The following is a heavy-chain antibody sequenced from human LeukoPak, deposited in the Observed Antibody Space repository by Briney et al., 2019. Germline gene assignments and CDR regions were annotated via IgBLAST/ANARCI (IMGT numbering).Heavy chain of an antibody. D-gene: IGHD3-22*01. V-gene: IGHV1-2*02. CDR2: INPNSGGT. CDR3: ARDHDYYDSSGYPH. CDR1: GYTFTGYY. Sequence: ASVKVSCKASGYTFTGYYMHWVRQAPGQGLEWMGWINPNSGGTNYAQKFQGRVTMTRDTSISTACMELSRLRSDDTAVYYCARDHDYYDSSGYPHWGQGTLVTVSS. J-gene: IGHJ4*02.